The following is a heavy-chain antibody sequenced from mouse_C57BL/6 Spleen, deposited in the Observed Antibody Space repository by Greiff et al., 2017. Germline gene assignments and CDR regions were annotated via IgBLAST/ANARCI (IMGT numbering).Heavy chain of an antibody. Sequence: DVKLVESGGDLVKPGGSLKLSCAASGFTFSSYGMSWVRQTPDKRLEWVATISSGGSYTYYPDSVKGRFTISRDNAKNTLYLQMSSLKSEDTAMYCCARRGYAMDYWGQGTSVTVSS. V-gene: IGHV5-6*02. CDR1: GFTFSSYG. J-gene: IGHJ4*01. CDR2: ISSGGSYT. CDR3: ARRGYAMDY.